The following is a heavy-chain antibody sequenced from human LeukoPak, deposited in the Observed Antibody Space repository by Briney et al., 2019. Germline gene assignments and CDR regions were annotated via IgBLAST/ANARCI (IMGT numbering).Heavy chain of an antibody. Sequence: ASVKVSCKXSGYDFINYGISWVRQAPGQGLEWMGWRSIYNGNTDYKLQGRVTMTTDTSTSTAYMELRSLRSDDTAVYYCARGGPFPSSSSSREYYLDYWGQGTLVTVSS. V-gene: IGHV1-18*01. CDR3: ARGGPFPSSSSSREYYLDY. CDR1: GYDFINYG. J-gene: IGHJ4*02. CDR2: RSIYNGNT. D-gene: IGHD6-6*01.